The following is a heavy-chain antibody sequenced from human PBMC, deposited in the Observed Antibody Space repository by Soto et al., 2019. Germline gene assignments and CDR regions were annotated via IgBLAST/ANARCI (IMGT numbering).Heavy chain of an antibody. V-gene: IGHV4-39*01. CDR2: IYHTGST. CDR3: ARQDYDILTGYYLPSFDP. J-gene: IGHJ5*02. Sequence: SETLSLTCTVSGGSISRSNYFWGWIRQPPGKGLEWIGNIYHTGSTYYNPSLKSRVTISVDTSKNQFSLRLSSVTAADTVVYYCARQDYDILTGYYLPSFDPWGQGTLVT. CDR1: GGSISRSNYF. D-gene: IGHD3-9*01.